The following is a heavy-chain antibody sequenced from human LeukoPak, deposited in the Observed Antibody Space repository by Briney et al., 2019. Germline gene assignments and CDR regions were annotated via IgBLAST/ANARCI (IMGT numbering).Heavy chain of an antibody. D-gene: IGHD3-10*01. CDR2: ISAYNGNT. V-gene: IGHV1-18*01. CDR3: ARVTSVGGSGSYYNWFDP. J-gene: IGHJ5*02. CDR1: GYTFTSHG. Sequence: ASVKVSCKASGYTFTSHGISWVRQAPGQGLEWMGWISAYNGNTNYAQKLQGRVTMTTDTSTSTAYMELRSLRSDDTAVYYCARVTSVGGSGSYYNWFDPWGQGTLVTVSS.